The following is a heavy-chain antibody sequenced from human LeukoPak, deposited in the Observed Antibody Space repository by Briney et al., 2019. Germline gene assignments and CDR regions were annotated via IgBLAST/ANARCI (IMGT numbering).Heavy chain of an antibody. V-gene: IGHV1-69*05. D-gene: IGHD5-24*01. CDR1: GGTFSSYA. CDR2: IIPIFGTA. J-gene: IGHJ6*03. CDR3: ASRIPPARDGYNYRDYYYYYYMDV. Sequence: SVKVSCKASGGTFSSYAISWVRQAPGQGLEWMGGIIPIFGTANYAQKFQGRVTITTDESTSTAYMELSSLRSEDTAVYYCASRIPPARDGYNYRDYYYYYYMDVWGKGTTVTVSS.